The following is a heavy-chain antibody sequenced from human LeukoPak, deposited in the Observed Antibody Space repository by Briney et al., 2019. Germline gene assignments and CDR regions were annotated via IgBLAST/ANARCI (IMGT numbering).Heavy chain of an antibody. V-gene: IGHV4-59*08. CDR3: ARHNFDDYVFDI. CDR2: INYSGSV. CDR1: GGSLSSYY. J-gene: IGHJ3*02. Sequence: SETLSLTCTVSGGSLSSYYFSWIRQSPGKGLEWIAYINYSGSVSYNPFLKSRVTMSVDTSKQFSLSLSSVTAADTAVYYCARHNFDDYVFDIWGQGTKVTVSS. D-gene: IGHD4/OR15-4a*01.